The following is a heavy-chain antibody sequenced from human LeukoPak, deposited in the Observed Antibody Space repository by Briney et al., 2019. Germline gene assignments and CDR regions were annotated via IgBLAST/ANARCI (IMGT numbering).Heavy chain of an antibody. Sequence: GRSLRISCAASGFTFRNYPFHWVRQAPGKGLEWVAVISYDGSNKYYADSVKGRFTISRDNSKNTLYLQMNSLRAEDTAVYYCAKQLGYCSDGSCYFPYWGQGTLVTVSS. CDR2: ISYDGSNK. CDR3: AKQLGYCSDGSCYFPY. CDR1: GFTFRNYP. D-gene: IGHD2-15*01. V-gene: IGHV3-30-3*02. J-gene: IGHJ4*02.